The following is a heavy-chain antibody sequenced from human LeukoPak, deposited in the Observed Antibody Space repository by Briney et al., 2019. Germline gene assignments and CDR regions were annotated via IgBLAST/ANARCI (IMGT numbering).Heavy chain of an antibody. CDR3: ARDARGGAFDI. V-gene: IGHV4-61*02. D-gene: IGHD6-6*01. J-gene: IGHJ3*02. CDR2: IYTSGST. CDR1: GGSISSGSYY. Sequence: SQTLSLTCTVSGGSISSGSYYWSWIRQPAGKGLEWIGRIYTSGSTNYNPSLKSRVTISVDTSKNLFSLKLSSVTAVDTAVYYCARDARGGAFDIWGQGTIVTVSS.